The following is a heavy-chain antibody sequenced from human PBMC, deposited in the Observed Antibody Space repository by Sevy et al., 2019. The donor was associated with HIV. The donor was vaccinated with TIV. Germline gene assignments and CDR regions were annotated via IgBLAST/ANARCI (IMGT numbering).Heavy chain of an antibody. D-gene: IGHD3-16*01. J-gene: IGHJ4*01. CDR1: GYSISSGYY. Sequence: SETLSLTCVVSGYSISSGYYWAWSRQPPGKGLEWIGSVHHTGSTYYNPSLKSRVTILVDTSNNQFSLKLTSVTAADTAVYYCARQGLGGALRLFDFWGHGTLVTVSS. V-gene: IGHV4-38-2*01. CDR3: ARQGLGGALRLFDF. CDR2: VHHTGST.